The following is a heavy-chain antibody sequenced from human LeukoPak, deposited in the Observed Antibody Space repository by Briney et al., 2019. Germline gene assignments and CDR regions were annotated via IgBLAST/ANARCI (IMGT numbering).Heavy chain of an antibody. D-gene: IGHD3-10*01. J-gene: IGHJ4*02. CDR2: INSDGSST. V-gene: IGHV3-74*01. CDR1: GFTFSSYW. Sequence: GGSLRLSCAASGFTFSSYWIHWVRQAPGKGPVWVSRINSDGSSTSYADSVKGRFTISRDNAKNTLYLQMNSLRAEDTAVYYCARGSWFGELLDALDYWGQGTLVTVSS. CDR3: ARGSWFGELLDALDY.